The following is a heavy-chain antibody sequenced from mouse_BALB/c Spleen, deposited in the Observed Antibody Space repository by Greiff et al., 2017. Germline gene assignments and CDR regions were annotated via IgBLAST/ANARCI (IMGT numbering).Heavy chain of an antibody. D-gene: IGHD2-14*01. CDR3: ASRAYYRYDVFAY. V-gene: IGHV2-2*02. Sequence: VQLQQSGPGLVQPSQSLSITCTVSGFSLTSYGVHWVRQSPGKGLEWLGVIWSGGSTDYNAAFISRLSISKDNSKSQVFFKMNRLQANDTAIYYCASRAYYRYDVFAYWGQGTLVTVSA. J-gene: IGHJ3*01. CDR1: GFSLTSYG. CDR2: IWSGGST.